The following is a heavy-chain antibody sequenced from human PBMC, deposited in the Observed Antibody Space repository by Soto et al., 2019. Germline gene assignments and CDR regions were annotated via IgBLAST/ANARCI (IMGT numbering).Heavy chain of an antibody. CDR3: ARQIYDSDTGPNFQYYFDS. Sequence: GESLKISCKGSGYSFAGYWITWVRQRPGKGLEWMGRIDPSDSKTYYSPSFRGHVTISVTKSITTVFLQWSSLRASDTAMYYCARQIYDSDTGPNFQYYFDSWGQGTPVTVSS. V-gene: IGHV5-10-1*01. CDR2: IDPSDSKT. D-gene: IGHD3-22*01. J-gene: IGHJ4*02. CDR1: GYSFAGYW.